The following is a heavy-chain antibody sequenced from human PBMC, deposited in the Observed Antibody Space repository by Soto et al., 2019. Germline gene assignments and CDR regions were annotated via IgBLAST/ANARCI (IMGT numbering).Heavy chain of an antibody. J-gene: IGHJ3*02. V-gene: IGHV3-48*03. CDR3: ARTFAANDAFDI. CDR1: GFTFSRYA. CDR2: ISSSGGTI. D-gene: IGHD6-25*01. Sequence: GGSLRLSCAASGFTFSRYAMSWFRQAPWKGLAWVSYISSSGGTIYYADSVKGRFTIARDNAKKSLYLQMNSLRAEDTAVYYCARTFAANDAFDIWGQGTMVTVSS.